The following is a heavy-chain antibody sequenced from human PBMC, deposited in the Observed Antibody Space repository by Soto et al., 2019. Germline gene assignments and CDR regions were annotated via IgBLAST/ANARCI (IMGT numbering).Heavy chain of an antibody. V-gene: IGHV3-23*01. Sequence: GGSLRLSCAASGFTFSSYAMSWVRQAPGKGLEWVSAISGSGGSTYYADSVKGRFTISRDNSKNTLFLQMNSLRAEDTAVYYCAKDYFYDSSGYYPSEVVDYWGQGTLVTVSS. CDR2: ISGSGGST. CDR3: AKDYFYDSSGYYPSEVVDY. D-gene: IGHD3-22*01. J-gene: IGHJ4*02. CDR1: GFTFSSYA.